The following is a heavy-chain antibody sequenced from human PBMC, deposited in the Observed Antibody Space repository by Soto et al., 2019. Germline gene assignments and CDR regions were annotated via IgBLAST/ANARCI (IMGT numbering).Heavy chain of an antibody. J-gene: IGHJ6*02. CDR1: GGSISSGGYY. CDR3: ASGQQLGLYYYYGMDV. D-gene: IGHD6-13*01. V-gene: IGHV4-31*03. CDR2: IYYSGST. Sequence: PSETLSLTCPISGGSISSGGYYWSWIRQHPGKGLEWIGYIYYSGSTYYNPSLKSRVTISVDTSKNQFSLKLSSVTAADTAVYYCASGQQLGLYYYYGMDVWGQGTTVTVSS.